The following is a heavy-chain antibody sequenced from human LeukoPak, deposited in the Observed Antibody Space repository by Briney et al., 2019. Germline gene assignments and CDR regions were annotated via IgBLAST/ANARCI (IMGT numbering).Heavy chain of an antibody. V-gene: IGHV3-30*02. CDR1: GFTFSSYG. CDR3: AKYPFEEYYFDY. D-gene: IGHD3-10*01. CDR2: IRYDGSNK. Sequence: SGGSLRLSCAASGFTFSSYGMHWVRQAPGKGLEWVAFIRYDGSNKHYADSVKGRFTISRDNSKNTLYLQMNSLRAEDTAVYYCAKYPFEEYYFDYWGQGTLVTVSS. J-gene: IGHJ4*02.